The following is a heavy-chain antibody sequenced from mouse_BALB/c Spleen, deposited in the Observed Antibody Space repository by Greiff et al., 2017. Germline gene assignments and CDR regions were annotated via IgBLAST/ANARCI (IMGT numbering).Heavy chain of an antibody. Sequence: QVQLQQPGAELVRPGASVKLSCKASGYTFTSYWINWVKQRPGQGLEWIGNIYPSDSYTNYNQKFKDKATLTVDKSSSTAYMQLSSPTSEDSAVYYCTIIGPFAYWGQGTLVTVSA. J-gene: IGHJ3*01. CDR3: TIIGPFAY. V-gene: IGHV1-69*02. CDR1: GYTFTSYW. D-gene: IGHD1-2*01. CDR2: IYPSDSYT.